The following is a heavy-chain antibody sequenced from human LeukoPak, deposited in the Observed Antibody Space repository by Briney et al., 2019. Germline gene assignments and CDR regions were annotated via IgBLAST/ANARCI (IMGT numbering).Heavy chain of an antibody. CDR3: AKRGYYYDSSGYYYFDY. CDR1: GFIFNYYA. V-gene: IGHV3-23*01. Sequence: GGSLRLSCATSGFIFNYYAMSWVRQAPGKGLEWVSGISGSDGSTYYADSVKGRFSISRDNSKKTLFLQMNSLRAEDTAVYYCAKRGYYYDSSGYYYFDYWGQGTLVTVSS. J-gene: IGHJ4*02. CDR2: ISGSDGST. D-gene: IGHD3-22*01.